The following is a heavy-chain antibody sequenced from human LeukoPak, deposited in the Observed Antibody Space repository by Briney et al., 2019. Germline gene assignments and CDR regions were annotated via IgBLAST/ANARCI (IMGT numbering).Heavy chain of an antibody. D-gene: IGHD1-26*01. J-gene: IGHJ4*02. CDR2: IDWDDDK. Sequence: TLSLTCTVSGGSISSYYWSWIRQPPGKALEWLARIDWDDDKYYSTSLKTRLTISKDTSKNQVVLTMTNMDPVDTATYYCARQDSGSYVPFDYWGQGTLVTVSS. CDR1: GGSISSYYW. V-gene: IGHV2-70*11. CDR3: ARQDSGSYVPFDY.